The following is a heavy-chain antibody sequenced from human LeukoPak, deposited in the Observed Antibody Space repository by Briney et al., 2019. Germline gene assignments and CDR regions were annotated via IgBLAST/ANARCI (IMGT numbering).Heavy chain of an antibody. V-gene: IGHV4-39*07. J-gene: IGHJ5*02. CDR2: IYYSRST. CDR3: ARDRYCSSTSCYDRDIDP. CDR1: GGSISSSSYY. Sequence: SETLSLTCTVSGGSISSSSYYWGWIRQPPGKGLEWIGSIYYSRSTYYNPSLKSRVTISVDTSKNQFSLKLSSVTAADTAVYYCARDRYCSSTSCYDRDIDPWGQGTLVTVSS. D-gene: IGHD2-2*01.